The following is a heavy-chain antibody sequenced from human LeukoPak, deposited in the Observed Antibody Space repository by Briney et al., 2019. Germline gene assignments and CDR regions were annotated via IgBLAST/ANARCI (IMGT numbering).Heavy chain of an antibody. D-gene: IGHD4-23*01. CDR2: ISSSSSYI. Sequence: GGSLRLSCAASGFTFSSYSMNWVRQAPGKGLEWVSSISSSSSYIYYADSVKGRFTITRDNAKNSLYLQMNSLRAEDTAVYYCARYNYGGNSVSGGAFDIWGQGTMVTVSS. J-gene: IGHJ3*02. V-gene: IGHV3-21*01. CDR3: ARYNYGGNSVSGGAFDI. CDR1: GFTFSSYS.